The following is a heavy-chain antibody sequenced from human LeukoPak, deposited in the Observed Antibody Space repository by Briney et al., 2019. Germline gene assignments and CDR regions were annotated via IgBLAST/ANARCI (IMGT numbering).Heavy chain of an antibody. D-gene: IGHD3-22*01. CDR1: GGSISSGGYY. Sequence: PSETLSLTCTVSGGSISSGGYYGSWIRQHPGKGLEWIGYIYYSGSTYYNPSLKSRVTISVDTSKNQFSLKLSSVTAADTAVYYCARGSGVYDSSGYYPNFDYWGQGTLVTVSS. CDR2: IYYSGST. J-gene: IGHJ4*02. CDR3: ARGSGVYDSSGYYPNFDY. V-gene: IGHV4-31*03.